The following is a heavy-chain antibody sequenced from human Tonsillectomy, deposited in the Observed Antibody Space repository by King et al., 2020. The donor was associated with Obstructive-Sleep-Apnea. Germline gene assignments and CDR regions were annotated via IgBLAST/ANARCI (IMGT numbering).Heavy chain of an antibody. Sequence: VQLVQSGAEVKKPGASVKVSCKASGYTFTSYGISWVRQAPGQGLEWMGWISAYNGNTNYAQKLQGRVTMTTDPSTSTAYMELRSLRSADTAVDYCARDDYDILTGYYIGYYYYYYGMDVWGQGTTVTVSS. V-gene: IGHV1-18*04. CDR2: ISAYNGNT. CDR3: ARDDYDILTGYYIGYYYYYYGMDV. CDR1: GYTFTSYG. D-gene: IGHD3-9*01. J-gene: IGHJ6*02.